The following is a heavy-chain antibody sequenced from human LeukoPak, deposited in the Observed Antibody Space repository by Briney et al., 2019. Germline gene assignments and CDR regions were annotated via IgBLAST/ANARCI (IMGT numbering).Heavy chain of an antibody. Sequence: GASVKVSCKASGYTFTSYYMHWVRQAPGQGLEWMGITNPSGGSTSYAQKFQGRVTMTTDTSTSTAYMELRSLRSDDTAVYYCARQWGSSWYRPENYYYYMDVWGKGATVTVSS. CDR3: ARQWGSSWYRPENYYYYMDV. CDR1: GYTFTSYY. J-gene: IGHJ6*03. D-gene: IGHD6-13*01. V-gene: IGHV1-46*01. CDR2: TNPSGGST.